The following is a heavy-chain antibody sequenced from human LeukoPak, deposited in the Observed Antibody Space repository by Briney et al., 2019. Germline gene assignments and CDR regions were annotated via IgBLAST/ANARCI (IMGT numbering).Heavy chain of an antibody. CDR1: VYTFTSYY. V-gene: IGHV1-8*03. J-gene: IGHJ6*03. CDR2: MNPNSGNT. D-gene: IGHD2-15*01. CDR3: ARGPNCSGGSCYFTRRYYYYYYYMDV. Sequence: GASVKVSCKSSVYTFTSYYIHWVRQASGQGLEWVGWMNPNSGNTGYTQKFQGRVTITRNTSISTAYMELSSLRSEDTAVYYCARGPNCSGGSCYFTRRYYYYYYYMDVWGKGTTVTVSS.